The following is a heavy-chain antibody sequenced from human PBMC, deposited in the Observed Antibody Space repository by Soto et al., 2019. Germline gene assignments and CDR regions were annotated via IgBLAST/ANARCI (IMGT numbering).Heavy chain of an antibody. CDR3: ARAGAVAGRFDY. CDR2: IYYSGST. D-gene: IGHD6-19*01. CDR1: GCSISGYY. Sequence: SETLSLTCTVSGCSISGYYWSWIRQPPGKGLEWIGYIYYSGSTNYNPSLKSRVTISVDTSKNQFSLKLTSVTAADTAVYYCARAGAVAGRFDYWGQGTLVTVSS. J-gene: IGHJ4*02. V-gene: IGHV4-59*01.